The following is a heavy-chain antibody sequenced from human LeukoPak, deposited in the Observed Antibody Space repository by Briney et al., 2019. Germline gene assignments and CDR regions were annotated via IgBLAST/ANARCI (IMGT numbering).Heavy chain of an antibody. D-gene: IGHD6-13*01. J-gene: IGHJ5*02. Sequence: GGSLRLSCAASGSTFSNYWMSWVRQAPGKGLEWVANIKQDGSEKFYVDSVRGRFTISRDNAKNSLYLQMNSLRAEDTAMYYCAREISSWYRTEGRFDPWGQGTLVTVSS. CDR3: AREISSWYRTEGRFDP. CDR2: IKQDGSEK. CDR1: GSTFSNYW. V-gene: IGHV3-7*01.